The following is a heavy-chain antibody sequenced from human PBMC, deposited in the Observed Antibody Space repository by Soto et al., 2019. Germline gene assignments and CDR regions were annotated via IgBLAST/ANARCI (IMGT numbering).Heavy chain of an antibody. CDR3: ARDRELRYFDWLSPSYGMDV. V-gene: IGHV3-66*01. CDR1: GFTVSSNS. Sequence: GGSLRLSCAASGFTVSSNSMSWVRQAPGKGLEWVSIFYDGGSTFYADSVEGRFTISRDNAKSSVYLQMNSLRAEDTAVYYCARDRELRYFDWLSPSYGMDVWGQGTTVTVS. CDR2: FYDGGST. J-gene: IGHJ6*02. D-gene: IGHD3-9*01.